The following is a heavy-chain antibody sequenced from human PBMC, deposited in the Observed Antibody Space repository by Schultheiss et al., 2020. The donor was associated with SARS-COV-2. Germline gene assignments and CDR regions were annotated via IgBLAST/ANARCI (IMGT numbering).Heavy chain of an antibody. CDR3: ARVPVTTEGEYYFDY. CDR2: INWNGGST. J-gene: IGHJ4*02. Sequence: GGSLRLSCAASGFTFDDYGMSWVRQAPGKRLEWVSGINWNGGSTGYAASVKGRFTISRDNSKNSLYLQMNSLRAEDTAVYYCARVPVTTEGEYYFDYWGQGTLVTVSS. CDR1: GFTFDDYG. D-gene: IGHD4-17*01. V-gene: IGHV3-20*04.